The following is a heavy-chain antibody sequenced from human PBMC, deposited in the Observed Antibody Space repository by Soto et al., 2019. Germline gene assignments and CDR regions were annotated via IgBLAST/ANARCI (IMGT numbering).Heavy chain of an antibody. Sequence: GASVKVSCKASGYIFTDYYMHWVRQAPGQELGWMGRINPNSGGTNYAQKFQGRFTISRDYSKNTLYLQMNSLKTEDTAMYYCTTGNSGRPIAPSYWGQGTLVTVS. CDR2: INPNSGGT. J-gene: IGHJ4*02. CDR1: GYIFTDYY. D-gene: IGHD3-10*01. CDR3: TTGNSGRPIAPSY. V-gene: IGHV1-2*06.